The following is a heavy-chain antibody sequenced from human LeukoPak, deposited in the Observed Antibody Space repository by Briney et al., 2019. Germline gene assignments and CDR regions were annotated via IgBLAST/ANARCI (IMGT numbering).Heavy chain of an antibody. Sequence: TVKVSCKASGYTFTSYYMHGVRHAPGQGPEWMGVINPSGGSTSYAQKFQGRVTMTRDMSTSTVYMELSSLRSEDTAVYYCAKERRSGWYYFDYWGQGTLVTVSS. CDR1: GYTFTSYY. V-gene: IGHV1-46*01. J-gene: IGHJ4*02. D-gene: IGHD6-19*01. CDR3: AKERRSGWYYFDY. CDR2: INPSGGST.